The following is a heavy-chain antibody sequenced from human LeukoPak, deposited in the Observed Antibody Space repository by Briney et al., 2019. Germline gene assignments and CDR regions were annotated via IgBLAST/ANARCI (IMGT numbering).Heavy chain of an antibody. CDR2: IGTYNGSA. V-gene: IGHV1-18*01. Sequence: ASVKVSCKASGYTFTSYAMNWVRQAPGQGLEWMGWIGTYNGSANYAQKFQGRVTMTTDTSTSTAYMQLRSLRSDDTAVYFCARGDIMTGSFFDYWGQGTLVTVSS. CDR1: GYTFTSYA. CDR3: ARGDIMTGSFFDY. J-gene: IGHJ4*02. D-gene: IGHD3-9*01.